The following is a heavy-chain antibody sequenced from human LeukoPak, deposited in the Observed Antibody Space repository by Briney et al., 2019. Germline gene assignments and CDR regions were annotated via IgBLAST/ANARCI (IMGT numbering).Heavy chain of an antibody. CDR3: ARRVSAMDPYYYYYGMDV. CDR1: GGTFSRYA. V-gene: IGHV1-69*13. Sequence: ASVKVSCKASGGTFSRYAISWARQAPGQGLEWMGGIIPIFGTANYAQKFQGRVTITADESTSTAYMELSSLRSEDTAVYYCARRVSAMDPYYYYYGMDVWGQGTTVTVSS. D-gene: IGHD5-18*01. J-gene: IGHJ6*02. CDR2: IIPIFGTA.